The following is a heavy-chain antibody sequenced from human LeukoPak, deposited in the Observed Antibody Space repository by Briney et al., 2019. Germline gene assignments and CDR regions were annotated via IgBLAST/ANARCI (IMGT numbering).Heavy chain of an antibody. J-gene: IGHJ4*02. V-gene: IGHV3-23*01. CDR2: ISGSGGST. Sequence: GGSLRLSCAASGFTFSSYAMTWVRQAPGKGLEWVSAISGSGGSTYYAASVKGRFTISRDNSKNTLYLQMNSLRAEDTAVYYCTTRLQHHFDYWGQGTQVTVSS. CDR3: TTRLQHHFDY. D-gene: IGHD2-15*01. CDR1: GFTFSSYA.